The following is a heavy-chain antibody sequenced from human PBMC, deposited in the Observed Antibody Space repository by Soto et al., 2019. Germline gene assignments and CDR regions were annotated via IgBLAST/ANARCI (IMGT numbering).Heavy chain of an antibody. CDR2: INPSGGST. CDR3: AREARATGDYYYGMDV. J-gene: IGHJ6*02. Sequence: QVQLVQSGAEVKKPGASVKVSCKASGYTFTNYYIHWVRQAPGQGREWLGIINPSGGSTTYPQKFQGRVTVTRDTSTNTVYMELSSLTSEDTAMYYCAREARATGDYYYGMDVWGQGTTVTVSS. CDR1: GYTFTNYY. D-gene: IGHD5-12*01. V-gene: IGHV1-46*01.